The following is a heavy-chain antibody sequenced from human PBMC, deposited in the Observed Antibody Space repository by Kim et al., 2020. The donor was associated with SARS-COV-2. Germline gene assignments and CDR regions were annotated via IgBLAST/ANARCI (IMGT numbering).Heavy chain of an antibody. CDR3: ARRPMTARGYSYVAIFDY. CDR2: IYYSGST. V-gene: IGHV4-39*01. J-gene: IGHJ4*02. CDR1: GGSISSSSYY. D-gene: IGHD5-18*01. Sequence: SETLSLTCTVSGGSISSSSYYWGWIRQPPGKGLEWIGSIYYSGSTYYNPSLKSRVTISVDTSKNQFSLKLSSVAAADTAVYYCARRPMTARGYSYVAIFDYRGQGTLDTLSS.